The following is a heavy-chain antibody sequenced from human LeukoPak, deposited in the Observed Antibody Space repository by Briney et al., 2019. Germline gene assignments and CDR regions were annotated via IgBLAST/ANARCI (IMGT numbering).Heavy chain of an antibody. D-gene: IGHD6-13*01. CDR3: AKAQGSSSWSFDY. Sequence: GGSLRLSCSASGFTFSSYAMHWVRQAPGKGLEYVSAISSNGGSTYYADSVKGRFTISRDNSKNTLYLQMNSLRAEDTAVYYCAKAQGSSSWSFDYWGQGTLVTVSS. CDR1: GFTFSSYA. J-gene: IGHJ4*02. CDR2: ISSNGGST. V-gene: IGHV3-64*04.